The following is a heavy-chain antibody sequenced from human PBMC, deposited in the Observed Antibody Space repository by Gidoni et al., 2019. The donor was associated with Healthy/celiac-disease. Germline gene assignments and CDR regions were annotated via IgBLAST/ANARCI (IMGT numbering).Heavy chain of an antibody. D-gene: IGHD4-17*01. CDR2: IYYSGCT. CDR3: ARQSRSGDYGYYYYYMDV. J-gene: IGHJ6*03. V-gene: IGHV4-39*01. Sequence: QLQLQDSGPGLMKPSETLSLTCPVPGGYISSSSYYWGWSRQPPVKGLEWIGSIYYSGCTYYTPSLKSRVTISVDTSKNQFSLKLSSVTAADTAVYYCARQSRSGDYGYYYYYMDVWGKGTTVTVSS. CDR1: GGYISSSSYY.